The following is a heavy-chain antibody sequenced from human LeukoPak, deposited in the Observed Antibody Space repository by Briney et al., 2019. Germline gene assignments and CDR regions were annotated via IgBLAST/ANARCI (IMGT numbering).Heavy chain of an antibody. D-gene: IGHD3-10*01. CDR2: ISSSSNTI. V-gene: IGHV3-48*02. J-gene: IGHJ5*02. CDR1: GFIFSSYS. CDR3: ARVSNDILWFGVVGRFGP. Sequence: PGGSLRLSCAASGFIFSSYSMNWVRQAPGKGLEWVSYISSSSNTIYYADSVKGRFTISRDNAKNSLYLQMNSLRDEDTAVYYCARVSNDILWFGVVGRFGPWGQGTLVTVSS.